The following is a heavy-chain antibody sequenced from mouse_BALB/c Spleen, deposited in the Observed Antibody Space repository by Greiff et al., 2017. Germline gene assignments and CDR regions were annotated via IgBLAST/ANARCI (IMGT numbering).Heavy chain of an antibody. Sequence: QVQLQQPGAELVKPGASVKLSCKASGYTFTSYWMHWVKQRPGQGLEWIGEIDPSDSYTNYNQKFKGKATLTVDKSSSTAYMQLSSLTSEDSAVYYCARKKGNLLFAYWGQGTLVTVSA. CDR3: ARKKGNLLFAY. D-gene: IGHD2-1*01. V-gene: IGHV1-69*02. J-gene: IGHJ3*01. CDR1: GYTFTSYW. CDR2: IDPSDSYT.